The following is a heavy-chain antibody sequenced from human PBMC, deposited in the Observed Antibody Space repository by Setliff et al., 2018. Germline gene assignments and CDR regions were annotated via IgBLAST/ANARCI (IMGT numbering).Heavy chain of an antibody. Sequence: LSLTCSVSGYAVTTGYYWGWIRQAPGTGLQWIGSVYHNGATYYNPPLKSRVTISIYTSKNQFSLKVTSVTAADTAVYYCARHMVWSGDEDWGPGTLVTVSS. CDR1: GYAVTTGYY. V-gene: IGHV4-38-2*02. CDR2: VYHNGAT. CDR3: ARHMVWSGDED. J-gene: IGHJ4*02. D-gene: IGHD5-12*01.